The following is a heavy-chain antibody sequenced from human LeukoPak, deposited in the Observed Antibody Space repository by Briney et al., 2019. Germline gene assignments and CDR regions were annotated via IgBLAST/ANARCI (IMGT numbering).Heavy chain of an antibody. D-gene: IGHD1-1*01. J-gene: IGHJ4*02. CDR3: TRVTTNGYFEY. V-gene: IGHV3-7*04. Sequence: GGSLRLSCAASGFTFSNFWMGWVRQAPGKGLEWVASINFDESAKHHVDSVKGRFTISRDNARNSMFLQMNSLRAEDTAVYFCTRVTTNGYFEYWDQGILVTVSS. CDR1: GFTFSNFW. CDR2: INFDESAK.